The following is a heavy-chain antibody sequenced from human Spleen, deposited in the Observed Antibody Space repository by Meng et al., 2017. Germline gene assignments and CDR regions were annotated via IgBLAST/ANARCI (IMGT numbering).Heavy chain of an antibody. CDR2: IYYSGST. CDR1: GGSFSGYY. D-gene: IGHD3-16*02. CDR3: ARDWRDYVWGSYRYGWGFDY. Sequence: GSLRLSCAVYGGSFSGYYWSWIRQPPGKGLEWIGSIYYSGSTYYNPSLKSRVTISVDTSKNQFSLKLSSVTAADTAVYYCARDWRDYVWGSYRYGWGFDYWGQGTLVTVSS. V-gene: IGHV4-34*01. J-gene: IGHJ4*02.